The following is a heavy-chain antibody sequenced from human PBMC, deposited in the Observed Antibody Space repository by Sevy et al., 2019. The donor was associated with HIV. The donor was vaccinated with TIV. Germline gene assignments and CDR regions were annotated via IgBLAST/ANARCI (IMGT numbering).Heavy chain of an antibody. CDR3: ASAPRGGSDVITPPDY. CDR1: GFTFNTYA. CDR2: ISYDGGNK. D-gene: IGHD3-10*01. Sequence: GGSLRLSCAASGFTFNTYAMHWVRQAPGKGLDWLTFISYDGGNKYYADSVKGRFTISRDNSKSMVYLQMNSLRAEDTALYYWASAPRGGSDVITPPDYWGQGTLVTVSS. V-gene: IGHV3-30-3*01. J-gene: IGHJ4*02.